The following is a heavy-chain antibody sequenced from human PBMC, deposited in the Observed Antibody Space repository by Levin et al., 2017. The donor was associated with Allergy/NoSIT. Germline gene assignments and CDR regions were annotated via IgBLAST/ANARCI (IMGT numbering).Heavy chain of an antibody. Sequence: GESLKISCAASGFTFSSYGMHWVRQAPGKGLEWVAVISYDGSNKYYADSVKGRFTISRDNSKNTLYLQMNSLRAEDTAVYYCAKDAEQWLRTEYYFDYWGQGTLVTVSS. J-gene: IGHJ4*02. V-gene: IGHV3-30*18. CDR2: ISYDGSNK. CDR1: GFTFSSYG. CDR3: AKDAEQWLRTEYYFDY. D-gene: IGHD6-19*01.